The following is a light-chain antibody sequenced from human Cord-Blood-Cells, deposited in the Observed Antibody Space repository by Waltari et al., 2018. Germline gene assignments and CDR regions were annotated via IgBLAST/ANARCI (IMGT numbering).Light chain of an antibody. CDR1: SSDVGGYKY. Sequence: QSALPQPPSASGSPGQSVTISCTGTSSDVGGYKYVSWYQQHPGKAPKPMIYEVSKRPSGVPDRFSGSKSGNTASLTVSGLQAEDEADYYCSSYAGSNNYVFGTGTKVTVL. J-gene: IGLJ1*01. CDR3: SSYAGSNNYV. CDR2: EVS. V-gene: IGLV2-8*01.